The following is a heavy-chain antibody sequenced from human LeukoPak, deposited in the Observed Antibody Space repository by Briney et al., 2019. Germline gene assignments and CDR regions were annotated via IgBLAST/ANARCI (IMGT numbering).Heavy chain of an antibody. CDR3: ARDLGQYYDTSDNWFDP. V-gene: IGHV3-7*01. Sequence: PGGSLRLSCAASGFTFSTYWMSWVRQAPGKGLEWVANIKEDGSEKFHVGSARGRFTISRDNAKNTLNLQMNSLRAEDTAVYYCARDLGQYYDTSDNWFDPWGQGTLVTVSS. D-gene: IGHD3-22*01. J-gene: IGHJ5*02. CDR1: GFTFSTYW. CDR2: IKEDGSEK.